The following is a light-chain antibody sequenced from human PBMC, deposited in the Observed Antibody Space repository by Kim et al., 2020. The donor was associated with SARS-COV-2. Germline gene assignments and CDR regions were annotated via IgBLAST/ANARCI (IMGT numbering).Light chain of an antibody. CDR3: QRRSNWPPYT. J-gene: IGKJ2*01. V-gene: IGKV3-11*01. CDR1: QWVSIY. CDR2: NAS. Sequence: SPVQLPPLSCSACQWVSIYLAWSQQKPGQAPCLLIYNASNRATGIPARFSCSGSGTDFTLTISSLGPEDCAVYYFQRRSNWPPYTFGQGTKLEI.